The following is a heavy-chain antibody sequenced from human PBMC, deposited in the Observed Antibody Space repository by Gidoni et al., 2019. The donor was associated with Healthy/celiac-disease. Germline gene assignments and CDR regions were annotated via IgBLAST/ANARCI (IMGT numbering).Heavy chain of an antibody. CDR2: IGSKADGVTT. CDR3: TRGRDYYDSSGYWTYYYGMDV. CDR1: GFTFGDYA. V-gene: IGHV3-49*05. D-gene: IGHD3-22*01. Sequence: EVQLVESGGGLVKQGRSLRITCTASGFTFGDYAMSWFLQAPGKGLEWVGFIGSKADGVTTEYAASVKGRFTISRDDSKSIAYLQMNSLKTDDTAVYYCTRGRDYYDSSGYWTYYYGMDVWGQGTTVTVSS. J-gene: IGHJ6*02.